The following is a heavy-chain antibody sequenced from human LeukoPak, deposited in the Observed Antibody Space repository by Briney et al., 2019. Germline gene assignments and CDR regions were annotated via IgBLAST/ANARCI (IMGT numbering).Heavy chain of an antibody. D-gene: IGHD6-6*01. V-gene: IGHV5-51*01. CDR3: ARPRDSSSQYYFDY. J-gene: IGHJ4*02. CDR2: IYPGDSDI. CDR1: GYTFSSYW. Sequence: GESLKISCKGSGYTFSSYWIGWVRQMPGKGLEWMGIIYPGDSDIRYSPSFQGQVTISADKSISTAYLPWSNLKASDTAMYFCARPRDSSSQYYFDYWGQGTLVTVSS.